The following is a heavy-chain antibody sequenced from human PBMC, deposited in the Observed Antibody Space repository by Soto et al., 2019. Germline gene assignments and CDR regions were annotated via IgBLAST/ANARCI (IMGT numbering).Heavy chain of an antibody. Sequence: GGSLRLSCAASGFTFSTYAMTWVRQAPGKGLEWVSMISSSGDGTYYEDSVKGRFTISRDNSRNTLNLQMNSLRAEDTAVYYCAKNGDFWSWGMDVWGQGTTVTVSS. J-gene: IGHJ6*02. CDR3: AKNGDFWSWGMDV. V-gene: IGHV3-23*01. CDR1: GFTFSTYA. CDR2: ISSSGDGT. D-gene: IGHD3-3*01.